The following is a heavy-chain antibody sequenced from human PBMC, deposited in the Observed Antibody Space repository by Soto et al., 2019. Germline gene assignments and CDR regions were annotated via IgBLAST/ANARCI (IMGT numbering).Heavy chain of an antibody. J-gene: IGHJ3*02. CDR1: GYTFTSYG. CDR2: ISAYNGNT. Sequence: QVQLVQSGAEVKKPGASVKVSCKASGYTFTSYGISWVRQAPGQGLEWMGWISAYNGNTNYAQKLQGRVTMTTDTSTSTGYIELMSLRSDVTAVYYCARWSAAGYYFGVGAFDICVHGTMVTVSS. CDR3: ARWSAAGYYFGVGAFDI. V-gene: IGHV1-18*01. D-gene: IGHD3-3*01.